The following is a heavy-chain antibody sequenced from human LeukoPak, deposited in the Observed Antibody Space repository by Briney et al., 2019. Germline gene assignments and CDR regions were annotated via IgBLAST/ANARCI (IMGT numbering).Heavy chain of an antibody. V-gene: IGHV4-34*01. CDR2: INHSGST. CDR3: ARLWRPRTTSFDY. Sequence: SETLSLTCAVYGGSFSGYYWSWIRQPPGKGLEWIGEINHSGSTNYNPSLKSRVTISVDTSKNQFSLKLSSVTAADTAVYYCARLWRPRTTSFDYWGQGTLATVSS. J-gene: IGHJ4*02. D-gene: IGHD1/OR15-1a*01. CDR1: GGSFSGYY.